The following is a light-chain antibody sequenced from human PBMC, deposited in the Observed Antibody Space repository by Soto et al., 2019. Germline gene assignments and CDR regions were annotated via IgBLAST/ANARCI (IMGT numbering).Light chain of an antibody. CDR2: DAS. CDR3: QQYCSSGT. J-gene: IGKJ1*01. Sequence: EVVMTQSPATLSLSPGERATLSCRASQSVSSYLAWYQQNPGQPPRLLIYDASNRATGIPDRVSGSGSGTDFTLTISRLEPEDFAVYYCQQYCSSGTFGQGTKVDI. V-gene: IGKV3-20*01. CDR1: QSVSSY.